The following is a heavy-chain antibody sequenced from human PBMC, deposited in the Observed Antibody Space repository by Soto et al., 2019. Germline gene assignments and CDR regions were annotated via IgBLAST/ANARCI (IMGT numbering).Heavy chain of an antibody. CDR2: IDWDDDK. D-gene: IGHD3-22*01. J-gene: IGHJ6*02. CDR3: ARTTRYYYDVYSYYGMDV. Sequence: GSGPTLVNPTQTLTLTCTFSGFSLSTSGMCVSWIRQPPGKALEWLARIDWDDDKYYSTSLKARLTISKDTSRNQVVLTMTNVDPVDTATYYCARTTRYYYDVYSYYGMDVWGQGTTVTVSS. CDR1: GFSLSTSGMC. V-gene: IGHV2-70*11.